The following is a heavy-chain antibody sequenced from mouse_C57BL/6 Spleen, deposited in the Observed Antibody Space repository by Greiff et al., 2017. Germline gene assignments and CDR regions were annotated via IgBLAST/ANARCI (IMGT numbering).Heavy chain of an antibody. Sequence: EVHLVESGPELVKPGASVKISCKASGYSFTDYNMNWVKQSNGKSLEWIGVINPNYGTTSYNQKFKGKATLTVDQSSSTAYMQLNSLTSEDSAVYYCARDYYGSSYSWFAYWGQGTLVTVSA. J-gene: IGHJ3*01. CDR2: INPNYGTT. CDR3: ARDYYGSSYSWFAY. D-gene: IGHD1-1*01. CDR1: GYSFTDYN. V-gene: IGHV1-39*01.